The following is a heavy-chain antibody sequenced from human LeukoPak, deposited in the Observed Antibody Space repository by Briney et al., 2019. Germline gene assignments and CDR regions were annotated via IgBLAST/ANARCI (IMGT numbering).Heavy chain of an antibody. CDR3: ARDPDDGGFWFDP. CDR1: GYTFTGYY. Sequence: ASVKVSCKASGYTFTGYYIHWVRQAPGQGLEWMGWINPNSGGTNYAQKSQGWVTMTRDTSISTAYMELSRLRSDDTAVYYCARDPDDGGFWFDPWGQGTLVTVSS. J-gene: IGHJ5*02. CDR2: INPNSGGT. V-gene: IGHV1-2*04. D-gene: IGHD4-23*01.